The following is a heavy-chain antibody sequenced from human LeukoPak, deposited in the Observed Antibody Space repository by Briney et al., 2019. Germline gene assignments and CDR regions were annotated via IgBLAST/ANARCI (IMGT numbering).Heavy chain of an antibody. CDR1: GFTFDDYA. Sequence: GRSLRLSCAASGFTFDDYAMHWVRQAPGKGLEWVSGISWNSGSIGYADSVKGRFTISRDNAKNSLYLQMNSLRAEDTAVYYCARGSDWRWLQGTHFDYWGQGTLVTVSS. V-gene: IGHV3-9*01. CDR2: ISWNSGSI. J-gene: IGHJ4*02. D-gene: IGHD5-24*01. CDR3: ARGSDWRWLQGTHFDY.